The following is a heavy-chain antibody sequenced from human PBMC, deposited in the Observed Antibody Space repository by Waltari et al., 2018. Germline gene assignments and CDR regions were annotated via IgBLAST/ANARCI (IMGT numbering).Heavy chain of an antibody. CDR2: INRSGRT. Sequence: QLQLQQSGPRLVKPSEFLSLTCAVSGDSMSSSYWWSWVRQAPGKGLEWIGQINRSGRTNYQPAFESRVIVSIDSSNNQFSLKLLSATAADTAVYYCARDRGRGIYLDTWGQGTLVTVSP. CDR1: GDSMSSSYW. CDR3: ARDRGRGIYLDT. J-gene: IGHJ4*02. D-gene: IGHD2-15*01. V-gene: IGHV4-4*02.